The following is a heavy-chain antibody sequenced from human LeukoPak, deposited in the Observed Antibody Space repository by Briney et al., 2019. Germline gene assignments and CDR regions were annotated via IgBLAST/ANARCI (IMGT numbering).Heavy chain of an antibody. CDR2: ISGSGGST. CDR1: GFTFSNAW. J-gene: IGHJ4*02. CDR3: ANLYDSSGYQPGD. D-gene: IGHD3-22*01. Sequence: PGGSLRLSCAASGFTFSNAWMSWVRQAPGKGLEWVSAISGSGGSTYYADSVKGRFTISRDNSKNTLYLQMNSLRAEDTAVYYCANLYDSSGYQPGDWGQGTLVTVSS. V-gene: IGHV3-23*01.